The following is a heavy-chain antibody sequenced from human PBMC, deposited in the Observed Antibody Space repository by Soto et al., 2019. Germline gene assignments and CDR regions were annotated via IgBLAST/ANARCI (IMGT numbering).Heavy chain of an antibody. D-gene: IGHD5-12*01. CDR1: GFTVSSNY. CDR3: ARSERWLQFDY. CDR2: LYLGGST. J-gene: IGHJ4*02. Sequence: PGGSLRLSCAASGFTVSSNYMTWVRQAPGKGLEWVSVLYLGGSTYYADSVRGRFTISRDNAKNSLYLQMNSLRAEDTAVYYCARSERWLQFDYWGQGTLVTVSS. V-gene: IGHV3-53*01.